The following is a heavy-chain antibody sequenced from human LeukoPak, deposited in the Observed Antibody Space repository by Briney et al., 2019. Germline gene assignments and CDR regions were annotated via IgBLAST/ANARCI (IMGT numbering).Heavy chain of an antibody. J-gene: IGHJ4*02. V-gene: IGHV1-69*05. CDR2: IIPIFGTT. D-gene: IGHD5-12*01. CDR1: GGTFSSHA. Sequence: SVKVSCKASGGTFSSHAISWVRQAPGQGLEWVGGIIPIFGTTNYAQKLQGRITITTDESTSTGYMELRSLRSDDTAVYYCARGDSGYDYGFDNWGQGTLVTVSS. CDR3: ARGDSGYDYGFDN.